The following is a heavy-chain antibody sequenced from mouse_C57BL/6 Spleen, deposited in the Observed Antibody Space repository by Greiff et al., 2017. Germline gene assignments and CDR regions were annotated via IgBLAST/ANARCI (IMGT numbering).Heavy chain of an antibody. CDR1: GFTFSDYG. Sequence: EVNVVESGGGLVKPGGSLKLSCAASGFTFSDYGMHCVRQAPEKGLEWVAYISSGSSTIYYADTVKGRFTISRDNAKNTLFLQMTSLRSEDTAMYYCARPGYYGSSPLWYVDVWGTGTTVTVSS. CDR2: ISSGSSTI. V-gene: IGHV5-17*01. J-gene: IGHJ1*03. D-gene: IGHD1-1*01. CDR3: ARPGYYGSSPLWYVDV.